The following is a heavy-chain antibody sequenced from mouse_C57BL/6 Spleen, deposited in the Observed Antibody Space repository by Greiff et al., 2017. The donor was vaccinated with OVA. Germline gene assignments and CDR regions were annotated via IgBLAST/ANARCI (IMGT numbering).Heavy chain of an antibody. CDR3: ARTTSYYYGSSYWYFDV. D-gene: IGHD1-1*01. CDR1: GYTFTSYW. Sequence: VQLQQPGAELVKPGASVKMSCKASGYTFTSYWITWVKQRPGQGLEWIGDIYPGSGSTNYNEKFKSKATLTVDTSSSTAYMQLSSLTSEDSAVYYCARTTSYYYGSSYWYFDVWGTGTTVTVSS. V-gene: IGHV1-55*01. J-gene: IGHJ1*03. CDR2: IYPGSGST.